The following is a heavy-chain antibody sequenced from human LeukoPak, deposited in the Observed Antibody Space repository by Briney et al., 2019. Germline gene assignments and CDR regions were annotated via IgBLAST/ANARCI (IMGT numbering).Heavy chain of an antibody. Sequence: GGSLRLSCAASGFTFSSYEMNWVRQAPGKGLEWVSYISCSGSNIYYADSVKGRFTISRDNAKNSLCLQMNSLRAEDTAVYYCARDGLGYCSSTSCFPGGWFDPWGQGTLVTVSS. CDR3: ARDGLGYCSSTSCFPGGWFDP. D-gene: IGHD2-2*01. CDR1: GFTFSSYE. CDR2: ISCSGSNI. V-gene: IGHV3-48*03. J-gene: IGHJ5*02.